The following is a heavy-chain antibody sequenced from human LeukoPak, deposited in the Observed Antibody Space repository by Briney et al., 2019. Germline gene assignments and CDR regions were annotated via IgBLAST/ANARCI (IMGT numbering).Heavy chain of an antibody. CDR3: VRHLTSKYSSGWYYVDY. Sequence: KASETLSLTCTVSGYSISSGYYWGWIRQPPGKGLEWIGSIYHSGSTYYNPSLKSRVSISVDTSKNWFSLKLSSVTAADRAVYFCVRHLTSKYSSGWYYVDYWGQGTLVTVSS. J-gene: IGHJ4*02. V-gene: IGHV4-38-2*02. CDR1: GYSISSGYY. D-gene: IGHD6-19*01. CDR2: IYHSGST.